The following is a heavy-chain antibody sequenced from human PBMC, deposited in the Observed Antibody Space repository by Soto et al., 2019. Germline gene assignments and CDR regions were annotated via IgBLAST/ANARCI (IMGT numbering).Heavy chain of an antibody. J-gene: IGHJ4*02. V-gene: IGHV1-46*01. CDR2: INPSGGST. D-gene: IGHD2-15*01. CDR1: GYTFTSSC. CDR3: ARGRVAGDY. Sequence: ASVKVSCKASGYTFTSSCMHWVRQAPGQGLEWMGIINPSGGSTSYAQKFQGRVTMTGDTSTRTVYMELRSLKSEDTAVYYCARGRVAGDYWGQGTLVTVSS.